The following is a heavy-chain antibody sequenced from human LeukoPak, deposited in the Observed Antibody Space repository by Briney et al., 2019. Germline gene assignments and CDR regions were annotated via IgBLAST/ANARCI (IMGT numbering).Heavy chain of an antibody. J-gene: IGHJ4*02. CDR3: ARVVGSGWNYFDS. D-gene: IGHD6-19*01. V-gene: IGHV4-59*01. CDR1: GGSISSYY. Sequence: PSETLFLTCSVPGGSISSYYWSWLRQPPGKGLEWMGYRHHNGGSKYNASLERRIAVSVDTSNNRSSLRVPSGTAADTAVYYCARVVGSGWNYFDSWGQGTLVTVSS. CDR2: RHHNGGS.